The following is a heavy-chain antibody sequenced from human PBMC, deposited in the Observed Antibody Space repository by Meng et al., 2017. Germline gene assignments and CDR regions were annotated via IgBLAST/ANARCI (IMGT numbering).Heavy chain of an antibody. Sequence: QGQLQEWGAGLLMPSETLSLPCAVYGGSFSGYYWSWIRQPPGKGLEWIREINHSGSTNYNPSLKSRVTISVDTSKNQFSLKLSSVTAADTAVYYCARVPTYYYDSSGYYLFDYWGQGTLVTVSS. CDR2: INHSGST. D-gene: IGHD3-22*01. J-gene: IGHJ4*02. CDR3: ARVPTYYYDSSGYYLFDY. V-gene: IGHV4-34*01. CDR1: GGSFSGYY.